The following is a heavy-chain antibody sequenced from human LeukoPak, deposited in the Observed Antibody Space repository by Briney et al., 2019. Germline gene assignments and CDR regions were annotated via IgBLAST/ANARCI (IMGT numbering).Heavy chain of an antibody. V-gene: IGHV3-23*01. CDR3: AKVNRNTDYDILTGLLNYYGTYV. D-gene: IGHD3-9*01. J-gene: IGHJ6*02. CDR1: GFTFSSYA. CDR2: ISGSGGST. Sequence: GGSLRLSCAASGFTFSSYAMSGVRQAPGKGLEWVSAISGSGGSTYYADSVKGRFTISRDNSKNTLYLQMNSLRAEDTAVYYCAKVNRNTDYDILTGLLNYYGTYVWGQGTTVTLSS.